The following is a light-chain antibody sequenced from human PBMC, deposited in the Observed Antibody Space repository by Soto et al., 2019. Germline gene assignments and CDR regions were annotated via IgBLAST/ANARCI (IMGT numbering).Light chain of an antibody. V-gene: IGKV3-11*01. Sequence: EIVLTQRPVTVSLSPGERATLSCRASQSVGRDLAWYQHKPGQAPTLLIHDASDRATGIPARFSGSGSGTDFTLTISSLEAEDFAVYYRQQRSSWPPVLTFGGGTKVEIK. CDR1: QSVGRD. J-gene: IGKJ4*01. CDR3: QQRSSWPPVLT. CDR2: DAS.